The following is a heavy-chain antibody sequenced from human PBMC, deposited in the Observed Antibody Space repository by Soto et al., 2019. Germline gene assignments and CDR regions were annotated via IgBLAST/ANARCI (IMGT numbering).Heavy chain of an antibody. D-gene: IGHD5-12*01. CDR3: ASRYRKSGDRYYYYYYGMNV. V-gene: IGHV4-34*01. J-gene: IGHJ6*02. CDR1: GGSFSGYY. CDR2: INHSGST. Sequence: AETLSLTGAVYGGSFSGYYWRWILQAPGKGREWVREINHSGSTNYNPPLKSRVTISVDTSKNQFALKLSSMATAYATVDYCASRYRKSGDRYYYYYYGMNVSGQGATVTVSS.